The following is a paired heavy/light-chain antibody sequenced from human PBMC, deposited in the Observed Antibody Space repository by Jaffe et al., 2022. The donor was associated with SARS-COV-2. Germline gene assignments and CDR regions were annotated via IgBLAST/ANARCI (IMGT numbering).Light chain of an antibody. V-gene: IGKV3-20*01. CDR1: QSVSSSH. Sequence: EIVLTQSPATLSLSPGERATLSCRSSQSVSSSHLAWFQKKPGQAPRLLIYGASSRATAIPDRFSGSGSGTDFTLTISRLEPEDFAVYYCHQYGTSPITFGQGTRLEIK. CDR2: GAS. CDR3: HQYGTSPIT. J-gene: IGKJ5*01.
Heavy chain of an antibody. CDR1: GFTFSSYT. CDR3: ARDDGTTWCLDS. V-gene: IGHV1-3*01. CDR2: INGGSGNT. Sequence: QVHLVQSGAEVKKPGASVVVSCRASGFTFSSYTIHWVRQAPGQRLEWMGRINGGSGNTEYSRKFQGRVTIVRDTSVSTVYMDLNNLRSEDTAVYYCARDDGTTWCLDSWGQGTLVTVSS. D-gene: IGHD6-13*01. J-gene: IGHJ4*02.